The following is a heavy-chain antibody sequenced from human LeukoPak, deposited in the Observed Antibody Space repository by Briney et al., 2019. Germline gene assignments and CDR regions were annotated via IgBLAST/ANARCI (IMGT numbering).Heavy chain of an antibody. CDR1: GGSFSGYY. CDR3: GRGRGPYSSGWYIGTEERGCYFDY. V-gene: IGHV4-34*01. Sequence: SETLSLTCAVYGGSFSGYYWSWIRQPPGKGLEWIGEINHSGSTNYNPSLKSRVTISVDTSKNQFSLKLSSVTAADTAVYYCGRGRGPYSSGWYIGTEERGCYFDYWGQGTLVTVSS. D-gene: IGHD6-19*01. J-gene: IGHJ4*02. CDR2: INHSGST.